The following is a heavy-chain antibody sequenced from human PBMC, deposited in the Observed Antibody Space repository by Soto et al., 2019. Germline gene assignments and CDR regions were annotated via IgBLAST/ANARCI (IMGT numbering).Heavy chain of an antibody. D-gene: IGHD3-10*01. Sequence: GASVKVSCKAPGYTFTGYYMHWVRQAPGQGLEWMGWINPNSGGTNYAQKFQGWVTMTRDTSISTAYMELSRLRSDDTAVYYCARGRELPPYYFDYWGQGTQVTVSS. CDR2: INPNSGGT. J-gene: IGHJ4*02. V-gene: IGHV1-2*04. CDR1: GYTFTGYY. CDR3: ARGRELPPYYFDY.